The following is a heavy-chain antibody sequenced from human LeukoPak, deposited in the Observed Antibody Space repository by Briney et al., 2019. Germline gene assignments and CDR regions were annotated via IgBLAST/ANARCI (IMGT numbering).Heavy chain of an antibody. D-gene: IGHD4-23*01. CDR3: ARGRPHGNDY. Sequence: GGSLRLSCAASGFTFSSYWMNWVRQAPGKGLVWVSRVASDGSSTTYADSVKGRFSISRDNAKNTLYLQMNSLRVEDTAVYYCARGRPHGNDYWGQGTLVTVSS. CDR1: GFTFSSYW. J-gene: IGHJ4*02. V-gene: IGHV3-74*01. CDR2: VASDGSST.